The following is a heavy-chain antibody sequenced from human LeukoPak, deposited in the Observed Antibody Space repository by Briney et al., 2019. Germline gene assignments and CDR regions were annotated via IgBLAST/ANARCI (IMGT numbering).Heavy chain of an antibody. CDR3: ATPMRFDY. V-gene: IGHV3-7*05. Sequence: PGGSLRLSCAASGFTFSSYWMSWVRQAPGKGLEWVANIKEDGSEKHYVDSVKGRFTVFRDNAKKSLYLQMNSLRDEDTAVYYCATPMRFDYWGQGTLVTASS. J-gene: IGHJ4*02. CDR2: IKEDGSEK. CDR1: GFTFSSYW.